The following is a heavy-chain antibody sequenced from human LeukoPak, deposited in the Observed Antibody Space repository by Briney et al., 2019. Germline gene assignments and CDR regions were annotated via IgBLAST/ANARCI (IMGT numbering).Heavy chain of an antibody. D-gene: IGHD7-27*01. CDR3: ALPLGY. V-gene: IGHV3-30*03. J-gene: IGHJ4*02. CDR1: GFTFSSYW. CDR2: ISYDGSNK. Sequence: GGSLRLSCEASGFTFSSYWMSWVRQAPGKGLEWVAVISYDGSNKYYADSVKGRFTISRDNSKNTLYLQMNSLRAEDTAVYYCALPLGYWGQGTLVTVSS.